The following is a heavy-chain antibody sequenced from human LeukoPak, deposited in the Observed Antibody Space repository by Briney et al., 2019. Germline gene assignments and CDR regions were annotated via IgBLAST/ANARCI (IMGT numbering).Heavy chain of an antibody. CDR2: ISAGDTYT. Sequence: GGSLRLSCTASGFTFSSQELTWARQAPGKGLEWVSSISAGDTYTNYADSVKGRFTISRDDSKNTLYLQMNSLRAEDTAAYYCAKHYVRGLAVANTDYWGQGTLVTVSS. D-gene: IGHD6-19*01. CDR1: GFTFSSQE. J-gene: IGHJ4*02. V-gene: IGHV3-23*01. CDR3: AKHYVRGLAVANTDY.